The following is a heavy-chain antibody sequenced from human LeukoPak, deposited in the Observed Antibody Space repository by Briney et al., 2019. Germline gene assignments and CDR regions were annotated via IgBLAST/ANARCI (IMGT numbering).Heavy chain of an antibody. CDR3: AKDRDGSASYYTNFGY. CDR1: GFTFSTYP. V-gene: IGHV3-23*01. CDR2: MSGSGSST. Sequence: GGSLRLSCAASGFTFSTYPMSWVRQSPGKGLEWVSSMSGSGSSTYYEDSVKGRCTISRDNSKNPLYLQMHSLRADDTAVYYCAKDRDGSASYYTNFGYWGQGTLVTVSS. D-gene: IGHD3-10*01. J-gene: IGHJ4*02.